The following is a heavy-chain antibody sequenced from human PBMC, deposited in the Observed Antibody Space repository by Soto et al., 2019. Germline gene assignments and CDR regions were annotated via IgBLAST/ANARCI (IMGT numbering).Heavy chain of an antibody. J-gene: IGHJ6*02. CDR2: ISGDNVNR. Sequence: QVQLVQSGVEVKTPGASVKVSCTAHGYNLRDYGVSWLRQAPGQGFEWMGWISGDNVNRRSSQRFQDRLTLTTDTSTNTAFLEVMSLRSDDTAVYYCGREGQQLAQEQYFQFNGVDVWGQGTSVTVSS. CDR3: GREGQQLAQEQYFQFNGVDV. V-gene: IGHV1-18*01. D-gene: IGHD6-13*01. CDR1: GYNLRDYG.